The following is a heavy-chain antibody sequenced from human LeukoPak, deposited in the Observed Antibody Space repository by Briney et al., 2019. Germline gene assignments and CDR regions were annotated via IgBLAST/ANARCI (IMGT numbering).Heavy chain of an antibody. Sequence: GASVKVSCKTSGDTFTSYGVSGVRQAPGQRLEWMGWISTYNYHTNYAQKFRGRVTLTKDTSTSTVYIELRSLRSDDTAIYYCARQVDTTMALPDYWGQGTLVTVSS. V-gene: IGHV1-18*01. CDR1: GDTFTSYG. J-gene: IGHJ4*02. CDR3: ARQVDTTMALPDY. D-gene: IGHD5-18*01. CDR2: ISTYNYHT.